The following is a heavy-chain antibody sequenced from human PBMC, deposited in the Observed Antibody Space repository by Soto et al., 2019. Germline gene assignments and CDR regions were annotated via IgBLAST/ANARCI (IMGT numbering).Heavy chain of an antibody. J-gene: IGHJ5*02. V-gene: IGHV3-23*01. D-gene: IGHD1-7*01. CDR1: GFTFSSYA. CDR3: AKDPLDNWNYVWFDP. CDR2: ISGSGGST. Sequence: GGSLRLSCAASGFTFSSYAMSWVRQAPGKGLEWVSAISGSGGSTYYADSVKGRFTISRDKSKNRLYLQMNSLRAEDTAVYYCAKDPLDNWNYVWFDPWGQGTLVTVSS.